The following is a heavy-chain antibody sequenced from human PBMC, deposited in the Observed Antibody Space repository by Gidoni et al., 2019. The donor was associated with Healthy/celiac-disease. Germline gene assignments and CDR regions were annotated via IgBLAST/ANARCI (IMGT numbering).Heavy chain of an antibody. CDR1: GGSISSYY. CDR2: SYYSGST. J-gene: IGHJ3*02. D-gene: IGHD5-18*01. Sequence: QVQLQESGPGLVKPSETLSLTCTVSGGSISSYYWSWIRQPPGKGLEWIGYSYYSGSTNYNPSLKSRVTISVDTSKNQFSLKLSSVTAADTAVYYCATDTAMVKGAFDIWGQGTMVTVSS. CDR3: ATDTAMVKGAFDI. V-gene: IGHV4-59*01.